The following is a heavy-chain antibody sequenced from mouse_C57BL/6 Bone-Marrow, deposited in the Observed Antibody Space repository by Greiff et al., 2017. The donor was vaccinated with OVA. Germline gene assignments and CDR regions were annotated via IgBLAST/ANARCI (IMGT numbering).Heavy chain of an antibody. CDR1: GFTFSNYW. D-gene: IGHD1-1*01. CDR2: IRLKSDNYAT. Sequence: EVKLMESGGGLVQPGGSMKLSCVASGFTFSNYWMNWVRQSPEKGLEWVAQIRLKSDNYATHYAESVKGRFTISRDDSKSSVYLQMNNLRAEDTGIYYCTERVTTGGYFDVWGTGTTVTVSS. CDR3: TERVTTGGYFDV. V-gene: IGHV6-3*01. J-gene: IGHJ1*03.